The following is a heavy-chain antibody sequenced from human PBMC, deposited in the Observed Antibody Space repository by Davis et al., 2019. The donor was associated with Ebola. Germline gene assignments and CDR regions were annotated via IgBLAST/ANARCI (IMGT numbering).Heavy chain of an antibody. V-gene: IGHV3-73*01. CDR1: GFTFSGSA. J-gene: IGHJ4*02. CDR3: TSQALSGWYDY. Sequence: GESLKISCAASGFTFSGSAMHWVRQASGKGLEWVGSIRSKANSYATAYAASVKGRFTISRDDSKNTAYLQMNSLKTEDTAVYYCTSQALSGWYDYWGQGTLVTVSS. D-gene: IGHD6-19*01. CDR2: IRSKANSYAT.